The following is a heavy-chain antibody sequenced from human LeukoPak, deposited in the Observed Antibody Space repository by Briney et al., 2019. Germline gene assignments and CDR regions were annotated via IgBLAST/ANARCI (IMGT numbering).Heavy chain of an antibody. CDR1: GFTFSSYS. Sequence: PGGSLRLSCAASGFTFSSYSMNWVRQAPGKGLEWVSSISSSSSYIYYADSVKGRFTISRDNAKNSLYLQMNSLRAEDTAVYYCAKDQYSSGWYDYYYGMDVWGQGTTVTVSS. CDR2: ISSSSSYI. CDR3: AKDQYSSGWYDYYYGMDV. D-gene: IGHD6-19*01. V-gene: IGHV3-21*04. J-gene: IGHJ6*02.